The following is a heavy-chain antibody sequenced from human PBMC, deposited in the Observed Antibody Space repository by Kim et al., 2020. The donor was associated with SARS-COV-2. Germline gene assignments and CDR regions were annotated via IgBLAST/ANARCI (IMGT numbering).Heavy chain of an antibody. V-gene: IGHV5-51*01. CDR1: GYSFTSYW. CDR3: ARLGRGGYGRYDAFDI. CDR2: IYPGDSDT. D-gene: IGHD5-12*01. Sequence: GESLKISCKGSGYSFTSYWIGWVRQMPGKGLEWMGIIYPGDSDTRYSPSFQGQVTISADKSISTAYLQWSSLKASDTAMYYCARLGRGGYGRYDAFDIWGQGTMSPSLQ. J-gene: IGHJ3*02.